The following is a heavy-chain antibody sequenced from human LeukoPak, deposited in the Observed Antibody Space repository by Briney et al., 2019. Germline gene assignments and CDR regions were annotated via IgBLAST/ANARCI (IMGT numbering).Heavy chain of an antibody. CDR1: GVSIRCYY. CDR2: MHDSGTT. V-gene: IGHV4-59*01. D-gene: IGHD6-19*01. CDR3: ATYKRISGWYVHDY. J-gene: IGHJ4*02. Sequence: SETLSLTCSVSGVSIRCYYWSWLRQPPGMGLEWIGVMHDSGTTFYNPSLKSRVAMSVETSKMQFSLQLSSVTAADTAIYYCATYKRISGWYVHDYWGQGTLVTVSS.